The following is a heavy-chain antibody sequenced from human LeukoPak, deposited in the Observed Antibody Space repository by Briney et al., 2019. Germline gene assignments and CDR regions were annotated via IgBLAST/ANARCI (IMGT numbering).Heavy chain of an antibody. V-gene: IGHV1-2*02. D-gene: IGHD3-16*01. CDR3: ARGRWADKFDP. Sequence: WASVKVSCKASGYTFTLYYVHWVRQAPGQGLEWMGSINPINGDTNFPQKFQGRVTMTRDTSINTAFMELNSLTYDDAAVYYCARGRWADKFDPWGQGTLVTVSS. J-gene: IGHJ5*02. CDR1: GYTFTLYY. CDR2: INPINGDT.